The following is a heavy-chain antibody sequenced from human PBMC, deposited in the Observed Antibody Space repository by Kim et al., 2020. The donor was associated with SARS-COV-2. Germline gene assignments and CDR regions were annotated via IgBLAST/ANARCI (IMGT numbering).Heavy chain of an antibody. CDR3: ARLGIGGSDYYYYYGMDV. V-gene: IGHV4-39*01. CDR2: IYYSGST. D-gene: IGHD3-10*01. CDR1: GGSISSSSYY. Sequence: SETLSLTCTVSGGSISSSSYYWGWIRQPLGKGLEWIGSIYYSGSTYYNPSLKSRVTISVDTSKNQFSLKLSSVTAADTAVYYCARLGIGGSDYYYYYGMDVWGQGTTVTVSS. J-gene: IGHJ6*02.